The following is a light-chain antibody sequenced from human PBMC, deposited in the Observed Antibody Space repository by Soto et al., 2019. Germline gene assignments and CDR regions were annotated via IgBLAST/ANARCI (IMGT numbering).Light chain of an antibody. J-gene: IGLJ2*01. CDR3: EPWDSNPHVV. V-gene: IGLV4-60*03. CDR1: SGHSSYI. CDR2: LEGSGSY. Sequence: QPVLTQSSSASASLGSSVKRTCTLSSGHSSYIIAWHQQQPGKAPRYLMKLEGSGSYNKGSGVPDRFSGSSSGADRYLTISNLPSEDEADYYCEPWDSNPHVVFGGGT.